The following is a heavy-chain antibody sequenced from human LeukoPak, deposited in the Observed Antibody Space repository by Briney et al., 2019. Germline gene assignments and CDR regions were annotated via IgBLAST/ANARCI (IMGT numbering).Heavy chain of an antibody. CDR2: IRNRARGYTT. V-gene: IGHV3-72*01. Sequence: PGGSLRLSCAVSGFTFSSYWMSWVSQAPGMGREWVARIRNRARGYTTDYAASAKGRFTISRDDSEGSLYLQMNSLQTEDTAVHYCATETKDSSAYYYFYYWGQGALVTVSS. D-gene: IGHD3-22*01. CDR3: ATETKDSSAYYYFYY. J-gene: IGHJ4*02. CDR1: GFTFSSYW.